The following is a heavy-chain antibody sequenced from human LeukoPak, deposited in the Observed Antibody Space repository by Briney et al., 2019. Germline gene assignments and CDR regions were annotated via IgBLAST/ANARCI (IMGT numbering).Heavy chain of an antibody. CDR3: ARLNNYGSGKNWFDP. CDR1: GYNFASYW. CDR2: IDPSDSYT. Sequence: GESLMISCKGSGYNFASYWITWVRQMPGKGLEWMGRIDPSDSYTNYSPSFQGHVSISADKSISTAYLHWSSLRASDSAIYYCARLNNYGSGKNWFDPWGQGTLVTVSS. D-gene: IGHD3-10*01. V-gene: IGHV5-10-1*01. J-gene: IGHJ5*02.